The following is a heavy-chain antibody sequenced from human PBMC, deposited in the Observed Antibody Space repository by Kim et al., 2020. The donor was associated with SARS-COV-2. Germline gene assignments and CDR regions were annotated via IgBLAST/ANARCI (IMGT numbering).Heavy chain of an antibody. J-gene: IGHJ6*02. Sequence: GGSLRLSCAASGFTFSSYGMHWVRQAPGKGLEWVAVIWYDGSNKYYADSVKGRFTISRDNSKNTLYLQMNSLRAEDTAVYYCARVQGITIFGVVKGYYYYGMDVWGQGTTVTVSS. D-gene: IGHD3-3*01. CDR2: IWYDGSNK. V-gene: IGHV3-33*01. CDR3: ARVQGITIFGVVKGYYYYGMDV. CDR1: GFTFSSYG.